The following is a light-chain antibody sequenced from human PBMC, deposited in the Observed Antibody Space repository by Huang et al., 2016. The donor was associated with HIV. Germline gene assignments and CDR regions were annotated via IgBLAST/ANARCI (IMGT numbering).Light chain of an antibody. CDR1: QSINSN. V-gene: IGKV3-15*01. CDR3: QHYNNWPPLVT. Sequence: EIVMTQSPATLSVSPGERATVSCRASQSINSNIAWYQQKPGQAPRLLIYGASPRATGVPARFRGSGSGTDFTLTISSLQSEDFAFYYCQHYNNWPPLVTFGGGTKVEIK. CDR2: GAS. J-gene: IGKJ4*01.